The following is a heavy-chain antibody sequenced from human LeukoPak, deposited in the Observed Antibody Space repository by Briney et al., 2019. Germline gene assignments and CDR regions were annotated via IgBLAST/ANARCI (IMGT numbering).Heavy chain of an antibody. V-gene: IGHV3-15*01. CDR1: GFTFSDAW. Sequence: GGSLRLSCAASGFTFSDAWMSWVRQAPGKGLEWVGRIKSKTDGGTTDYAAPVKGRFTISRDDSKNTLYLQMNSLKTEDTAVYYCTTETPEYYYDSSGYQLTPFDYWGQGTLVTVS. J-gene: IGHJ4*02. CDR2: IKSKTDGGTT. CDR3: TTETPEYYYDSSGYQLTPFDY. D-gene: IGHD3-22*01.